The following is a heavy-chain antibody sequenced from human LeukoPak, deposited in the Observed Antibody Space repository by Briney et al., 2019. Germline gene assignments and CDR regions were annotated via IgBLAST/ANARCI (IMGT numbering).Heavy chain of an antibody. CDR1: GYTFTSYD. D-gene: IGHD3-10*01. J-gene: IGHJ4*02. Sequence: ASVEVSCKASGYTFTSYDINWVRQATGQGLEWMGWMNPNSGNTGYAQKFQGRVTMTRNTSISTAYMELSSLRSEDTAVYYCARGHPYYYGSGYTNDYWGQGTLVTVSS. CDR2: MNPNSGNT. CDR3: ARGHPYYYGSGYTNDY. V-gene: IGHV1-8*01.